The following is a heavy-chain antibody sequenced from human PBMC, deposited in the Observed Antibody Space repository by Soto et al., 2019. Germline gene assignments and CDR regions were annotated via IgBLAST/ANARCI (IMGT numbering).Heavy chain of an antibody. Sequence: QVQLQESGPGLVKPSETLSLTCTVSGGSISSYYWSWIRQPAGKGLEWIGRIYTSGSTNYNPSLKSRVTMSVDTSKNQFSLKRSSVTAADTAVYYCASSPYSSSWKSFDYWGQGTLVTVSS. J-gene: IGHJ4*02. V-gene: IGHV4-4*07. D-gene: IGHD6-13*01. CDR3: ASSPYSSSWKSFDY. CDR2: IYTSGST. CDR1: GGSISSYY.